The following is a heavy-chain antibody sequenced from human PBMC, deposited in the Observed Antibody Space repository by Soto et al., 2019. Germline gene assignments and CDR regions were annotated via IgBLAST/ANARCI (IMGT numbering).Heavy chain of an antibody. CDR1: GFTFSSYA. CDR3: AKDPKSTIRFNWFDP. J-gene: IGHJ5*02. V-gene: IGHV3-23*01. CDR2: ISGSGSST. D-gene: IGHD2-8*01. Sequence: EVQLSESGGGLVQPGGSRRLSCAASGFTFSSYAMSWVRQAPGKGLEWVSGISGSGSSTYYADSVKGRFTISRDNSKKTLYLQMNSLRAEDTAIYYCAKDPKSTIRFNWFDPWGQGTLVTVSS.